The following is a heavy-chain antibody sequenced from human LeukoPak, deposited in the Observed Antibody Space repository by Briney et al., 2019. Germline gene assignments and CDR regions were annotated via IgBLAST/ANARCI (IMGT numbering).Heavy chain of an antibody. CDR1: GFTFSSYG. CDR2: IWYDGSNK. CDR3: ARELRAFDI. Sequence: QPGRSLRFSCAASGFTFSSYGMHWVRQAPGKGLEWVAVIWYDGSNKYYADSVKGRFTISRDNSKNTLYLQMNSLRAEDTAVYYCARELRAFDIWGQGTMVTVSS. V-gene: IGHV3-33*01. D-gene: IGHD4-17*01. J-gene: IGHJ3*02.